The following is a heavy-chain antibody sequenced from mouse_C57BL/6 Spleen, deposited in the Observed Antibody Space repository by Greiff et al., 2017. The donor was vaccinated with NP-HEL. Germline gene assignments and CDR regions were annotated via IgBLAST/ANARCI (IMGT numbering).Heavy chain of an antibody. J-gene: IGHJ1*03. CDR2: IYPRSGNT. D-gene: IGHD1-1*01. V-gene: IGHV1-81*01. Sequence: VKLQESGAELARPGASVKLSCKASGYTFTSYGISWVKQRTGQGLEWIGEIYPRSGNTYYNEKFKGKATLTADKSSSTAYMELRSLTSEDSAVYFCAIITTTGYFDVWGTGTTVTVSS. CDR3: AIITTTGYFDV. CDR1: GYTFTSYG.